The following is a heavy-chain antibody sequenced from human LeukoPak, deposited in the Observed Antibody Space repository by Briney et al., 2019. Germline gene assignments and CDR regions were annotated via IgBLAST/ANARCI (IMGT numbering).Heavy chain of an antibody. J-gene: IGHJ5*02. V-gene: IGHV3-48*01. CDR3: ARAHIVVVPAPQDTLVAWFDP. CDR1: GFTFSSYS. CDR2: ISSFSGTS. Sequence: GGSLRLSCAASGFTFSSYSMNWVRQAPGKGLEWVSYISSFSGTSNYADSVKGRFTISRDNAKNSLYLQMNSLRAEDTAVYYCARAHIVVVPAPQDTLVAWFDPWGQGTLVTVSS. D-gene: IGHD2-2*01.